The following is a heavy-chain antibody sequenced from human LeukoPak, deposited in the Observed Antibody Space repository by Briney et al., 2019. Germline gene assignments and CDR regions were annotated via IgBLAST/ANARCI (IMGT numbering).Heavy chain of an antibody. Sequence: ASVKVSCKASGYTFTSYYMHWVRQAPGQGLEWMGIINPSGGSTTYAQKFQGRVTMTRDTSTSTVYMELRSLRSEDMAVYYCARSTPMVSVFDYWGQGTLVTVSS. CDR3: ARSTPMVSVFDY. V-gene: IGHV1-46*01. J-gene: IGHJ4*02. CDR1: GYTFTSYY. D-gene: IGHD5-18*01. CDR2: INPSGGST.